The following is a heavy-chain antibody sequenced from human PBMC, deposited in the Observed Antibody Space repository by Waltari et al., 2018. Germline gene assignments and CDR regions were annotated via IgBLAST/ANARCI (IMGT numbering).Heavy chain of an antibody. J-gene: IGHJ4*02. D-gene: IGHD3-10*01. CDR2: FDAEDGET. V-gene: IGHV1-24*01. CDR3: ATDRYYYGAGSGFGY. Sequence: QVQLVQSGAELKKPGASVKVSCKVSGYTLTELSMHWVRQAPGKGLEWMGGFDAEDGETIYAQKFQCRVTMTEDKSTDTAYMELSSLRSEDTAVYYCATDRYYYGAGSGFGYWGQGTLVTVSS. CDR1: GYTLTELS.